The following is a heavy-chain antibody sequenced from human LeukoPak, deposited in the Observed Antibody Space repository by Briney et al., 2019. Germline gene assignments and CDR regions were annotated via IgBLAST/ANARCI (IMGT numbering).Heavy chain of an antibody. J-gene: IGHJ2*01. CDR1: GGSTSSGGYS. D-gene: IGHD4-17*01. CDR2: IYHSGST. V-gene: IGHV4-30-2*01. CDR3: ARTPRYGDYWYFDL. Sequence: SQTLSLTCAVSGGSTSSGGYSWSWIRQPPGKGLEWIGYIYHSGSTYYNPSLKSRVTISVDRSKNQFSLKPSSVTAADTAVYYCARTPRYGDYWYFDLWGRGTLVTVSS.